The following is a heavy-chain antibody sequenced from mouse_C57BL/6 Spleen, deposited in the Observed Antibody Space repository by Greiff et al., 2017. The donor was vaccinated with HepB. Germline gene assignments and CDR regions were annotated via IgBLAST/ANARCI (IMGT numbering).Heavy chain of an antibody. J-gene: IGHJ3*01. V-gene: IGHV1-53*01. CDR3: ARGGGFYDGYYPAWFAY. Sequence: QVQLQQPGTELVKPGASVKLSCKASGYTFTSYWMHWVKQRPGQGLEWIGNINPSNGGTNYNEKSKSKATLTVDKSSSTAYMQLSSLTSEDAAVYYCARGGGFYDGYYPAWFAYWGQGTLVTVSA. D-gene: IGHD2-3*01. CDR1: GYTFTSYW. CDR2: INPSNGGT.